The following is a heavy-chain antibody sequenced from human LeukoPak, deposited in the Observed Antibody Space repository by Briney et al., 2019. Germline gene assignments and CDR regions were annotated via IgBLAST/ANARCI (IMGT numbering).Heavy chain of an antibody. J-gene: IGHJ3*02. D-gene: IGHD3-22*01. CDR2: ISYDGSNK. CDR3: ARTFHYYDSSGYYTPLGAFDI. CDR1: GFTFSSYA. V-gene: IGHV3-30-3*01. Sequence: GGSLRLSCAASGFTFSSYAMHWVRQAPGKGLEWVAVISYDGSNKYYADSVKGRFTISRDNSKNTLYLQMNSLRAEDTAVYYCARTFHYYDSSGYYTPLGAFDIWGQGTMVTVSS.